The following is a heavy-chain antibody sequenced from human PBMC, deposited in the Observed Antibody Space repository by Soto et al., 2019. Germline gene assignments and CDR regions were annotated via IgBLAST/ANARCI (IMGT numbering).Heavy chain of an antibody. V-gene: IGHV1-2*02. J-gene: IGHJ6*02. D-gene: IGHD2-15*01. CDR2: MDPITGGT. CDR3: ARGRDAASQFYSPPGMDV. Sequence: ASVKVSCKASGDNLCAYYTYWVRQAPGRGREWVGLMDPITGGTDYEERLRDRGTMTRDTSINTAYMELRRLRSDDTAIYFCARGRDAASQFYSPPGMDVWGQGTTVTVSS. CDR1: GDNLCAYY.